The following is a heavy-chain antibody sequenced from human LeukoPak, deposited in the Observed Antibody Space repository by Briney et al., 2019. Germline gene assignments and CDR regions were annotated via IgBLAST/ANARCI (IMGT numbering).Heavy chain of an antibody. J-gene: IGHJ4*02. CDR1: GFTFSRYA. CDR2: ISYDESKK. CDR3: ARDSSDY. V-gene: IGHV3-30-3*01. Sequence: GGSLRLSCAVSGFTFSRYAMHWVRQAPGKGLEWVAVISYDESKKADSVKGRFTISRDNSKNTLYLQMTSLRAEDTAVYYCARDSSDYWGQGTLVTVSS.